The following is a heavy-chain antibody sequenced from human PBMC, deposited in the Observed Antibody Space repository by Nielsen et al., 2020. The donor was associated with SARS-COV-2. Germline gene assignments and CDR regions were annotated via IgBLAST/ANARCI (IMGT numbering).Heavy chain of an antibody. J-gene: IGHJ4*02. CDR1: GGSFREYY. CDR3: ATSGTEWVRSFAF. D-gene: IGHD3-10*01. CDR2: ITHRGHT. V-gene: IGHV4-34*01. Sequence: SETLSLTCAVYGGSFREYYWSWIRQSPGKGLEWIGEITHRGHTNYKPSLRSRASISVDTSKKQFSLRLNSVTAADTAVYYCATSGTEWVRSFAFWGQGTVVTVSA.